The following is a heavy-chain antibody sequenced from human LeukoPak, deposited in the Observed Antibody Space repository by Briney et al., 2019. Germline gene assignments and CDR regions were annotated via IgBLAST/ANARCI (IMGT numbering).Heavy chain of an antibody. CDR3: ARGREWLFDLDYYGMDV. CDR2: INPSGGST. J-gene: IGHJ6*02. CDR1: GYTFTSYY. D-gene: IGHD5-12*01. V-gene: IGHV1-46*01. Sequence: GASVKVSCKASGYTFTSYYMRWVRQAPGQGLEWMGIINPSGGSTSYAQKFQGRVTMTGDTSTSTVYMELSSLRSEDTAVYYCARGREWLFDLDYYGMDVWGQGTTVTVSS.